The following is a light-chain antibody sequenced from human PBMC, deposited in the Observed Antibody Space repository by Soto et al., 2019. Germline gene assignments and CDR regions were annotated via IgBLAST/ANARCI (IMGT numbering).Light chain of an antibody. Sequence: EIVLTQSPGTLSLSPGERATLSCRACQSVSSNYLAWYQQNPGQAPRLLIYGASSRATGIPDRFSGSGSGTDFTLTISRLEPEDFAVYYCQQYGRSLTFGGGTKVEIK. J-gene: IGKJ4*01. CDR3: QQYGRSLT. V-gene: IGKV3-20*01. CDR2: GAS. CDR1: QSVSSNY.